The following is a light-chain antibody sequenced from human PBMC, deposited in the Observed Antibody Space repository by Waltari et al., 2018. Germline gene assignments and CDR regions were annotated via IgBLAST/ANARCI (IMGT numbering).Light chain of an antibody. CDR1: GSDIGAYAF. Sequence: QSALTQPASVSGSLGQSITISCTGSGSDIGAYAFVSWYQQYPGKPPKLIIYDVSTRPSEVSNRFSGSKSGNTASLAISGLQAEDEADYYCISYTNTYTLGLFGGGTKLTVL. V-gene: IGLV2-14*03. CDR3: ISYTNTYTLGL. J-gene: IGLJ3*02. CDR2: DVS.